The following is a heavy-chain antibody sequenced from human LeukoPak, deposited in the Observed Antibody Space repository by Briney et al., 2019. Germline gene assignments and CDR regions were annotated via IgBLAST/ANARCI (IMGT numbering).Heavy chain of an antibody. CDR1: GFTFSSYG. Sequence: GGSLRLSCAASGFTFSSYGMHWVRQAPGKGLEWVAFIRYDGSNKYYADSVKGRFTISRDNSKNTLYLQMNSLRAEDTAVYYCAKDGWSYYGSGSPTGFDYWGQGTLVTVSS. D-gene: IGHD3-10*01. CDR3: AKDGWSYYGSGSPTGFDY. J-gene: IGHJ4*02. V-gene: IGHV3-30*02. CDR2: IRYDGSNK.